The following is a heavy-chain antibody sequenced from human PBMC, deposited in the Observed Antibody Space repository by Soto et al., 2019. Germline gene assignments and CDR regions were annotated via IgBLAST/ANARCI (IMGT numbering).Heavy chain of an antibody. D-gene: IGHD5-12*01. CDR3: AKPASRYDYHFDV. CDR1: GFTFNNYG. Sequence: GGSLRLSCAASGFTFNNYGMHWVRQAPGKGLEWVAVISFDGSTKYYADSVKGRFAVSRDDSKNTLSLEMSSLRGEDTAVYFCAKPASRYDYHFDVWGQGTLVTVSS. V-gene: IGHV3-30*18. CDR2: ISFDGSTK. J-gene: IGHJ4*02.